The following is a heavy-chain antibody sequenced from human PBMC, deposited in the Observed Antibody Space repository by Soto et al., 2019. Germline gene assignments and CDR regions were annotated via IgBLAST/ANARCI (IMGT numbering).Heavy chain of an antibody. D-gene: IGHD4-17*01. CDR1: GGSISSGDYY. V-gene: IGHV4-30-4*01. J-gene: IGHJ2*01. Sequence: SETLSLTCTVSGGSISSGDYYWSWIRQPPGKGLEWIGYIYYSGSTYYNPSLKSRVTISVDTSKNQFSLKLSSVTAADTAVYYCARAETTVVTLWYFDLWGRGTLVTVSS. CDR2: IYYSGST. CDR3: ARAETTVVTLWYFDL.